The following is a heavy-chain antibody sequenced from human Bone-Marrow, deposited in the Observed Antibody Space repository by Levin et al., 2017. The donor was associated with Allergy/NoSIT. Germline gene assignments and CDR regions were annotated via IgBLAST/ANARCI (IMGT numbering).Heavy chain of an antibody. J-gene: IGHJ4*02. CDR2: IGRDGSEN. CDR1: GFTFSRYW. D-gene: IGHD4-23*01. V-gene: IGHV3-7*04. CDR3: ARDADYGGPFFDF. Sequence: GGSLRLSCAASGFTFSRYWMDWVRQVPGKGLEWVANIGRDGSENYYLDSVKGRFTISRDNARNSLYLQMNSLTAEDTGLYYCARDADYGGPFFDFWGQGTLVTVSS.